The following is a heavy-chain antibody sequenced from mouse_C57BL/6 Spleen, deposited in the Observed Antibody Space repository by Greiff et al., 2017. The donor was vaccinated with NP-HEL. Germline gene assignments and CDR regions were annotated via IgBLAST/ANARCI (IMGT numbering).Heavy chain of an antibody. V-gene: IGHV5-4*01. CDR3: AREGRLLDY. CDR2: ISDGGSYT. J-gene: IGHJ4*01. Sequence: EVNLVESGGGLVKPGGSLKLSCAASGFTFSSYAMSWVRQTPEKRLEWVATISDGGSYTYYPDNVKGRFTISRDNAKNNLYLQMSHLKSEDTAMYYCAREGRLLDYWGQGTSVTVSS. CDR1: GFTFSSYA. D-gene: IGHD3-2*02.